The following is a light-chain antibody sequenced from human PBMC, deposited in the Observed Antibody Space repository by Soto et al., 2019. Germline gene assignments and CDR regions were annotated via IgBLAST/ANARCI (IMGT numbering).Light chain of an antibody. CDR1: QGDGQS. CDR2: AAS. J-gene: IGKJ1*01. CDR3: QKYDSAPLA. Sequence: DIQMTQSPSSLSASVGDRVTFTCRAQQGDGQSVAWYQQKPGKVPNLLIYAASTLQSAGPSRFGGSGSGTEFNLTINSLQAEDVATYYCQKYDSAPLAFGPGTKAEIK. V-gene: IGKV1-27*01.